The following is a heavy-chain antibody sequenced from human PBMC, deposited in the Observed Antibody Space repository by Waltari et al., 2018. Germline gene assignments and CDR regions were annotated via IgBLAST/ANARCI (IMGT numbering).Heavy chain of an antibody. V-gene: IGHV3-21*01. D-gene: IGHD6-6*01. J-gene: IGHJ6*02. CDR1: GFTFSSYS. Sequence: EVQLVESGGGLVKPGGSLRLSCAASGFTFSSYSMNWVRQAPGQGLEWVSSISSSSSYIYYANSVKGRFTISRDNAKNSLYLQMNSLRAEDTAVYYCARLGVAARPPYYYYGMDVWGQGTTVTVSS. CDR3: ARLGVAARPPYYYYGMDV. CDR2: ISSSSSYI.